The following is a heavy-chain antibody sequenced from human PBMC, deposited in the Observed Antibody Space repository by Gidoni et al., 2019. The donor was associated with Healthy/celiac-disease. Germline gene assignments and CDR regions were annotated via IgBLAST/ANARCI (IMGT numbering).Heavy chain of an antibody. Sequence: VQLVESGGGLVQPGGSLRLSCAASRFTSSSYSMNWVRQAPGKGLAWVSYIGSSSSTIYYADSVKGRLTISRDNAKNSLYLQMNSLRAEDTAVYYCARDQNQLWFGTRYWGQGTLVTVSS. CDR1: RFTSSSYS. J-gene: IGHJ4*02. CDR2: IGSSSSTI. D-gene: IGHD3-10*01. V-gene: IGHV3-48*01. CDR3: ARDQNQLWFGTRY.